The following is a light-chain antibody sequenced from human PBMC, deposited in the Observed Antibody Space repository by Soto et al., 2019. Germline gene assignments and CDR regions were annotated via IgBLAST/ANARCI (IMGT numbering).Light chain of an antibody. CDR2: GAS. J-gene: IGKJ1*01. Sequence: EIVLTQSTGALSLSPGERATLSCRASQSVSSSYLAWYQQKPGQAPRLLIYGASSRANGIPDRFSGSGSGTAFTLTISRLEPEDFAVYYCQQYGSPPGTFGQGTKVEMK. V-gene: IGKV3-20*01. CDR1: QSVSSSY. CDR3: QQYGSPPGT.